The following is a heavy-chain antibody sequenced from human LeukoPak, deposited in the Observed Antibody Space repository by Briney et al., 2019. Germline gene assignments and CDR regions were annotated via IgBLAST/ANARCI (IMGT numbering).Heavy chain of an antibody. Sequence: GGSLRLSCAASGFTFSSYAMHWVRQAPGKGLEWVAVISYDGSNKYYADSVKGRFTISRDNSKNTLYLQMNSLRAEDTAVYYCAREPIYAALDYWGHSTLVTVAS. J-gene: IGHJ4*01. CDR2: ISYDGSNK. V-gene: IGHV3-30*04. CDR1: GFTFSSYA. CDR3: AREPIYAALDY. D-gene: IGHD5/OR15-5a*01.